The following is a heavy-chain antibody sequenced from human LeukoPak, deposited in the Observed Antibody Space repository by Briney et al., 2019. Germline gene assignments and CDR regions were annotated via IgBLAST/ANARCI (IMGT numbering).Heavy chain of an antibody. CDR3: ASSDYYGSGKRVDY. CDR1: GGSFSGYY. CDR2: ISHSGST. D-gene: IGHD3-10*01. Sequence: SETLSLTCAVYGGSFSGYYWSWIRQPPGKGLEWIGEISHSGSTNYNPSLKSRVTISVDTSKNQFSLKLSSVTATDTAVYYCASSDYYGSGKRVDYWGQGTLVTVSS. J-gene: IGHJ4*02. V-gene: IGHV4-34*01.